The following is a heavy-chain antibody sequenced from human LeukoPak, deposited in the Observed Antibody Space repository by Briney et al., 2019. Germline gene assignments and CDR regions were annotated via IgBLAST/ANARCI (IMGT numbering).Heavy chain of an antibody. CDR2: IKSKTDGGTT. D-gene: IGHD2-2*01. CDR3: TTVLVVPAAIGVDY. Sequence: GGSLRLSCAASGFTFSNAWMSWVRQAPGKGLEWVGRIKSKTDGGTTDYAAPVKGRFTISRDDSKNTPYLQMNSLKTEDTAVYYCTTVLVVPAAIGVDYWGQGTLVTVSS. CDR1: GFTFSNAW. V-gene: IGHV3-15*01. J-gene: IGHJ4*02.